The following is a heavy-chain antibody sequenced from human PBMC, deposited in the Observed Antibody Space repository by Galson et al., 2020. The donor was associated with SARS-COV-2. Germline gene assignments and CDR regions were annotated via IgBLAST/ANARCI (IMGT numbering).Heavy chain of an antibody. J-gene: IGHJ5*02. CDR3: ARARITMIVVVASGFDP. CDR1: GGSISSGGYY. CDR2: IYYSGST. D-gene: IGHD3-22*01. Sequence: SETLSLTCTVSGGSISSGGYYWSWIRQHPGKGLEWIGYIYYSGSTYYNPSRKSRVTISVDTSKNQFSLKLSAVTAADTAVYYCARARITMIVVVASGFDPWGQGTLVTVSS. V-gene: IGHV4-31*03.